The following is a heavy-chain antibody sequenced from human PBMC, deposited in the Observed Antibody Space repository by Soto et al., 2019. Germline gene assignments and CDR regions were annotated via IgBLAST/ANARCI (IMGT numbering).Heavy chain of an antibody. J-gene: IGHJ4*02. D-gene: IGHD3-22*01. V-gene: IGHV1-69*13. Sequence: GASVKVSCKASGGTFSSYAISWVRQAPGQGLEWMGGIIPIFGTANYAQKFQGRVTITADESTSTAYMELSSLRAEDTAVYYCAKDRTVNYYDYSDYWGQGTLVTVSS. CDR1: GGTFSSYA. CDR2: IIPIFGTA. CDR3: AKDRTVNYYDYSDY.